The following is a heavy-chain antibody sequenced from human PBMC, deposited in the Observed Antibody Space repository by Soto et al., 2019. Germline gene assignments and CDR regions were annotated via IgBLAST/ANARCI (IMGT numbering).Heavy chain of an antibody. CDR1: GFTFSSYW. J-gene: IGHJ3*02. D-gene: IGHD3-10*01. Sequence: GGSLRLSCAASGFTFSSYWMSWVRQAPGKGLEWVANIKQDGSEKYYVDSVKGRFTISRDNAKNSLYLQMNSLRAEDTAVYYCAKDPGRRYYGSGSYEAFDIWGQGTMVTVSS. CDR2: IKQDGSEK. CDR3: AKDPGRRYYGSGSYEAFDI. V-gene: IGHV3-7*03.